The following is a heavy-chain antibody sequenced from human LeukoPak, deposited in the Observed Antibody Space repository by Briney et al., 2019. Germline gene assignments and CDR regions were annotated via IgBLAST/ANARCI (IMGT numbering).Heavy chain of an antibody. V-gene: IGHV1-69*13. Sequence: SVKVSCKASGYTFTIYGFSWVRQAPGQGLEWMGGIIPIFGTANYAQKFQGRVTITADESTSTAYMELSSLRSEDTAVYYCAREGYSYAMRGGYFDYWGQGTLVTVSS. J-gene: IGHJ4*02. CDR3: AREGYSYAMRGGYFDY. CDR1: GYTFTIYG. CDR2: IIPIFGTA. D-gene: IGHD5-18*01.